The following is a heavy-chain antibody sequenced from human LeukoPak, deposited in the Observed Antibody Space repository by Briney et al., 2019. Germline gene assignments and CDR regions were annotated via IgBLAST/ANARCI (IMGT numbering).Heavy chain of an antibody. Sequence: GGSLRLSCAASGFTFSSYAMHWVRQDPRKGREWVAVISYDGSNKYCADSVKGGFTISRDNAKNSLYLQMNSLRAEDTAVYYCARDIVVLPAHDAFDIWGQGTMVTVSS. CDR3: ARDIVVLPAHDAFDI. CDR2: ISYDGSNK. D-gene: IGHD2-2*01. CDR1: GFTFSSYA. V-gene: IGHV3-30-3*01. J-gene: IGHJ3*02.